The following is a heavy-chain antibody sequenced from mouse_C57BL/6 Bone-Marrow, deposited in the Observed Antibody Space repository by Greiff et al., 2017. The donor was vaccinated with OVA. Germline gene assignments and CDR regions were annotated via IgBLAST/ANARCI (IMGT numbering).Heavy chain of an antibody. V-gene: IGHV1-82*01. D-gene: IGHD2-5*01. J-gene: IGHJ4*01. CDR1: GYAFSSSW. CDR2: IYPGDGDT. CDR3: ARGRGSNPYYYAMDY. Sequence: QVQLKQSGPELVKPGASVKISCKASGYAFSSSWMNWVKQRPGKGLEWIGRIYPGDGDTNYNGKFKGKATLTADKPSSTAYMQLSSLTSEDSAVYYCARGRGSNPYYYAMDYWGQGTSVTVSS.